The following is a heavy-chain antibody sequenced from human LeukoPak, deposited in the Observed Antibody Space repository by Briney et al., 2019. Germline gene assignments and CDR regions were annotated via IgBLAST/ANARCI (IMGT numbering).Heavy chain of an antibody. Sequence: GGSLRLSCAASGFTFSSYSMNWVRQAPGRGLEWVSSISSSSSYIYYADSVKGRFTISRDNAKNSLYLQMNSLRAEDTAVYYCARIGYYDSSGYCYWGQGTLVTVSS. CDR1: GFTFSSYS. J-gene: IGHJ4*02. D-gene: IGHD3-22*01. CDR2: ISSSSSYI. CDR3: ARIGYYDSSGYCY. V-gene: IGHV3-21*01.